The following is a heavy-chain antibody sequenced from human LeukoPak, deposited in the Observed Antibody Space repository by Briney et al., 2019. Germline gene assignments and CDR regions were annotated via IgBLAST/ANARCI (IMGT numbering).Heavy chain of an antibody. Sequence: GGSLRLSCAASGFTFSSYAMSWVRQAPGKELEWVSTINGGGVNTHYADSVGGRFTISRDNSKNTLFLQMNSLRDEDTAVYYCAKDLYSNYGPADYWGQGNLVTVSS. V-gene: IGHV3-23*01. D-gene: IGHD4-11*01. J-gene: IGHJ4*02. CDR1: GFTFSSYA. CDR2: INGGGVNT. CDR3: AKDLYSNYGPADY.